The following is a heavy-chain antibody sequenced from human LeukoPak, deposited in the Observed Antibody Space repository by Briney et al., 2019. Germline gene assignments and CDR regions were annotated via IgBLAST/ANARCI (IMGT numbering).Heavy chain of an antibody. Sequence: ETLSLTCTVSGGSISTYYWSWIRQPPGKGLEWMGYIYYSGSTNYDPSLKSRVTISVDTSKNQFSLKLNSVTAADTAVYYCARTRAYGGRPDYWGQGTLVTVSS. CDR2: IYYSGST. D-gene: IGHD4-23*01. CDR1: GGSISTYY. V-gene: IGHV4-59*01. CDR3: ARTRAYGGRPDY. J-gene: IGHJ4*02.